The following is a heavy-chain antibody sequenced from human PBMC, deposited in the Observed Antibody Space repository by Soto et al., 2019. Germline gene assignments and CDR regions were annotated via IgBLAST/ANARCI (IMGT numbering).Heavy chain of an antibody. D-gene: IGHD1-26*01. CDR2: IGDSGAST. CDR1: GFSFCSFA. CDR3: AKGVELDV. V-gene: IGHV3-23*01. J-gene: IGHJ6*04. Sequence: EVLLLESGGGLVQPGGSLRLSCEASGFSFCSFAMNWVRQAPGKGLEWVSAIGDSGASTYYADSVKGRFTISRDNSRNTLYLQVNSLRAEDTAVYYCAKGVELDVWGNGTTVTVSS.